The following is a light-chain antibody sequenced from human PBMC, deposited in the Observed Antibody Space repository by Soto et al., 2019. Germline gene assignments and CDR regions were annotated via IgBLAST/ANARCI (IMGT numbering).Light chain of an antibody. V-gene: IGKV3-11*01. J-gene: IGKJ5*01. Sequence: VLTQAPATLSLSPGERATLSCRASLNVNSYLAWYQQKPGQAPRLLIYDASNRAAGIPARFSGSGSGTDFTLTISSLEPEDFAIYYCQQRQYWPPITFGQGTRLEF. CDR1: LNVNSY. CDR3: QQRQYWPPIT. CDR2: DAS.